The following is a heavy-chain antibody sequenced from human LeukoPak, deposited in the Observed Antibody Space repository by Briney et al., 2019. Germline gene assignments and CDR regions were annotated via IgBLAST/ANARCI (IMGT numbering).Heavy chain of an antibody. CDR1: GFTFSSYW. CDR3: ARDFELKATGDDY. J-gene: IGHJ4*02. CDR2: INSDGSST. V-gene: IGHV3-74*01. D-gene: IGHD5-12*01. Sequence: GGSLRLSCGASGFTFSSYWMHWVRQAPGKGLVWVSRINSDGSSTSYADSVKGRFTISRDNAKNTLYLQMNSLRAEDTAVYYCARDFELKATGDDYWGQGTLVTVSS.